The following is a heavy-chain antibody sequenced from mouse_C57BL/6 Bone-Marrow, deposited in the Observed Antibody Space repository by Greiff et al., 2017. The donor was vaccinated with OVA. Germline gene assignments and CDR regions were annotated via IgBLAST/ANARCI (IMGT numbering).Heavy chain of an antibody. J-gene: IGHJ3*01. CDR1: GFTFSSYA. CDR2: ISDGGSYT. Sequence: EVKLVESGGGLVKPGGSLKLSCAASGFTFSSYAMSWVRQTPEKRLEWVATISDGGSYTYYPDNVKGRFTISRDNAKNNLYLQMSHLKSEDTAMYYCARVPLSAYWGQGTLVTVSA. CDR3: ARVPLSAY. V-gene: IGHV5-4*03.